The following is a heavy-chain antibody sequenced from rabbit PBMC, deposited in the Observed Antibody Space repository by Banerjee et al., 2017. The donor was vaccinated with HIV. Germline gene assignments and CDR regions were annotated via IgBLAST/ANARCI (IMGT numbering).Heavy chain of an antibody. CDR1: GFSFRSDYY. CDR3: AKKEYVSATGYYNL. D-gene: IGHD1-1*01. V-gene: IGHV1S45*01. CDR2: IYTGSSGST. Sequence: QEQLVASGGGLVQPEGSLTLTCTASGFSFRSDYYMCWVRQAPGKGLEWIACIYTGSSGSTAYANWAKGRFTISKTSSTTVTLQMTSLTVADTATYFCAKKEYVSATGYYNLWGQGTLVTVS. J-gene: IGHJ4*01.